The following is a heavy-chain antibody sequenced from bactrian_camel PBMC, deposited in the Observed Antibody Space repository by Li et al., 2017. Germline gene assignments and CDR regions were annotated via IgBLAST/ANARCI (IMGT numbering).Heavy chain of an antibody. CDR1: GFTFSNYA. D-gene: IGHD1*01. J-gene: IGHJ4*01. Sequence: VQLVESGGGLVQPGGSLRLSCAVSGFTFSNYAMTWVRQAPGSAREAVASIYTSGTIHYADSVKGRFTISQDNANNTVYLQMDSLKPDDTAMYYCAADTLRWDLTCPEMDYDYSYWGQGTQVTVS. V-gene: IGHV3S10*01. CDR3: AADTLRWDLTCPEMDYDYSY. CDR2: IYTSGTI.